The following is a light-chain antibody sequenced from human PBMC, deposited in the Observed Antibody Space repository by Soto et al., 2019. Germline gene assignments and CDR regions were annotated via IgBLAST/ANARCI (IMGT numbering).Light chain of an antibody. V-gene: IGKV4-1*01. J-gene: IGKJ1*01. CDR3: QQYYTIPWT. CDR2: WAS. Sequence: DIVMTQSPDSLAVSLGERATINCKSSQSVLYSSNSKNYLAWYQQKPRQPPKLLIYWASSREFGVPDRFSGSGSGTDFTLTINSLQPEDVAVYYCQQYYTIPWTFGQGTKVEIK. CDR1: QSVLYSSNSKNY.